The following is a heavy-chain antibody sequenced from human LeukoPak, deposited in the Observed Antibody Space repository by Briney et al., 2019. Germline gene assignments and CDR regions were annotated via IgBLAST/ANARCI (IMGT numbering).Heavy chain of an antibody. CDR3: AKDAAGPEY. Sequence: GGSLRLSCAASGLTFSDYSMTWVRQAPGKGLFWVSGISAGGGSTYYADSVKGRFTISRDNSRNTLYLQMNSLKAEDTAVYYCAKDAAGPEYWGQGTLVTVSS. CDR1: GLTFSDYS. J-gene: IGHJ4*02. CDR2: ISAGGGST. V-gene: IGHV3-23*01. D-gene: IGHD6-13*01.